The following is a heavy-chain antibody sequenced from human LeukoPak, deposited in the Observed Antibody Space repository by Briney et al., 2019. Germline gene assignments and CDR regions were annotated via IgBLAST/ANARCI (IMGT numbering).Heavy chain of an antibody. D-gene: IGHD1-14*01. J-gene: IGHJ4*02. CDR2: ILYDGTNK. CDR1: GFTFSTYG. V-gene: IGHV3-33*01. CDR3: ARWAQDGSTWRFDY. Sequence: GGSLRLSCAASGFTFSTYGMHWVRQALGKGLEWVAVILYDGTNKYYADSVKGRFTISRDNSKSTLYLQMNSLRAEDTAVYYCARWAQDGSTWRFDYWGQGTLVTVSS.